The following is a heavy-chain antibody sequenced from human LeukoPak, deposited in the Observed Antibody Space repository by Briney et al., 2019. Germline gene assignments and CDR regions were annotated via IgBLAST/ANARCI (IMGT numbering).Heavy chain of an antibody. CDR1: GFTFSSYA. J-gene: IGHJ4*02. Sequence: PGGSLRLSCAASGFTFSSYAMSWARQAPGKGLEWVAVIWYDGSNKYYADSVKGRFTISRDNSKNTLYLQMNSLRAEDTAVYYCAKDGRSGEPPSDYWGQGTLVTVSS. CDR3: AKDGRSGEPPSDY. D-gene: IGHD3-10*01. V-gene: IGHV3-33*06. CDR2: IWYDGSNK.